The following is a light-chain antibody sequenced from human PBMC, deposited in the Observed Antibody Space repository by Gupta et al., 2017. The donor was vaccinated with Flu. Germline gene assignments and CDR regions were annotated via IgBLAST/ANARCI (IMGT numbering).Light chain of an antibody. J-gene: IGKJ2*01. CDR2: KVS. V-gene: IGKV2-30*02. CDR3: KHSQGWPYA. Sequence: VTLGQPASISCRSSQSFVHSNGNTYLHWGQQRTGHAPRRLIYKVSNRDAGVADRVSGSGCGTDLTFKIRRVEADDVGVEDCKHSQGWPYAFGQGTKLEIE. CDR1: QSFVHSNGNTY.